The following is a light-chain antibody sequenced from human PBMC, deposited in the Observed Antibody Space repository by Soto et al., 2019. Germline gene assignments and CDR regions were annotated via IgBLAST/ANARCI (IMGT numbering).Light chain of an antibody. Sequence: QSVLTQPPSVSGAPGQRVTISCTGSSSNIGAGYDVHWYQQVPGTVPKALIYGNNNRPSGVPDRFSGSKSGTSASLAITGLQAEDEADYYCSSYTSSSTLYVVFGGGTKLTVL. J-gene: IGLJ2*01. CDR2: GNN. CDR1: SSNIGAGYD. V-gene: IGLV1-40*01. CDR3: SSYTSSSTLYVV.